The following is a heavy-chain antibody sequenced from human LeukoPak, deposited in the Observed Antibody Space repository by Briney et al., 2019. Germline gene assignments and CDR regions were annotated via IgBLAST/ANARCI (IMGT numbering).Heavy chain of an antibody. CDR1: GGSFSGRY. CDR3: AQHGEFYFDI. Sequence: SETLSLTCAVFGGSFSGRYWSWVRQPPGKGLEWIGQIHHGGGTSCNSSPSSRVTMSVDTSKNQFSLKLSSVTAADTAVYYCAQHGEFYFDIWGRGTLVTVSS. D-gene: IGHD4-17*01. V-gene: IGHV4-34*01. J-gene: IGHJ2*01. CDR2: IHHGGGT.